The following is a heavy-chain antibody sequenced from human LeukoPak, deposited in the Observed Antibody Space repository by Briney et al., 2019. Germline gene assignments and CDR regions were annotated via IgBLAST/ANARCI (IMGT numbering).Heavy chain of an antibody. J-gene: IGHJ6*03. D-gene: IGHD3-10*02. CDR3: ARVMLDYYYYMDA. V-gene: IGHV4-59*01. CDR2: ICYSGGT. CDR1: GGCISSYY. Sequence: SETLSLTCTVSGGCISSYYWSWIRQPPGKGLECIGYICYSGGTNYNPSLKSRVTISLGTYLQQFSFHLSSGPSADTAVYYCARVMLDYYYYMDAWGKGTTVTVSS.